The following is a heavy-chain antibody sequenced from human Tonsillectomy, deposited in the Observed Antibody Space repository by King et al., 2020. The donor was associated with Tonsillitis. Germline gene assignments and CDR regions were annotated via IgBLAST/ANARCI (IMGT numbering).Heavy chain of an antibody. V-gene: IGHV6-1*01. CDR1: GDSVSSNSAA. J-gene: IGHJ6*03. CDR3: AREGGSSGYYYGGYYYMDV. CDR2: TYYRSKWYN. Sequence: VQLQQSGPGLVKPSQTLSLTCAISGDSVSSNSAAWNWIRQSPSRGLEWLGRTYYRSKWYNDYAVSVKSRITINPDTSKNQFSLQLNSVTPEDTAVYYCAREGGSSGYYYGGYYYMDVWGKGTTVTVSS. D-gene: IGHD3-22*01.